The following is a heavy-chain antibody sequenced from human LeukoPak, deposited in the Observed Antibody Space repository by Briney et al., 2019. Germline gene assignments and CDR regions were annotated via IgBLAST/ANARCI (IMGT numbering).Heavy chain of an antibody. CDR3: ARDRGHDSGDY. V-gene: IGHV1-2*06. D-gene: IGHD4-17*01. CDR1: GYTFTAYY. J-gene: IGHJ4*02. CDR2: LNPNTGGT. Sequence: GASVKVSCKASGYTFTAYYIHWVRQAPGQGLEWVGRLNPNTGGTYYAQEFQGRVTLARDTSITTAYMELSRLRSDDTAMYYCARDRGHDSGDYWGQGSLVTVSS.